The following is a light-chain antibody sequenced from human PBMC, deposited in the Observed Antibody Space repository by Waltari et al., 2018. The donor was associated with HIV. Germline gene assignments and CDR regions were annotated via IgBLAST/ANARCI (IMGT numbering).Light chain of an antibody. CDR3: QVWDSSSDAYV. CDR1: NIGSKS. V-gene: IGLV3-21*04. Sequence: SYVLAQPPSVSVAPGKTARITCRGNNIGSKSVHWYQQNPGQAPVVVIYYDSDRPSGIPERFSGSNSGNTATLTISRVEAGDEADYYCQVWDSSSDAYVFGTGTKVTVL. CDR2: YDS. J-gene: IGLJ1*01.